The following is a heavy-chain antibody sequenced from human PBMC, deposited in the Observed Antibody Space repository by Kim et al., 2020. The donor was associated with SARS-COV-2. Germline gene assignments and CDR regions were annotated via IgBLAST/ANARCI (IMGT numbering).Heavy chain of an antibody. CDR1: GFTFGDYA. J-gene: IGHJ4*02. Sequence: GGSLRLSCVASGFTFGDYAMFWVRQAPGKGLEWVSSINWDTSSIAYADSVKGRFAISRDNAKNSLHLQMDSLRGEDTALYYCAKGRLISVAGPLDFWGQG. V-gene: IGHV3-9*01. D-gene: IGHD6-19*01. CDR3: AKGRLISVAGPLDF. CDR2: INWDTSSI.